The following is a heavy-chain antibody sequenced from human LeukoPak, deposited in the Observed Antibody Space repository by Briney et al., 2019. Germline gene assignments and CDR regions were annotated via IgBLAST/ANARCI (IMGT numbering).Heavy chain of an antibody. V-gene: IGHV4-31*03. J-gene: IGHJ4*02. CDR1: GGSISSGGYY. CDR3: ARDKIGTVTNYFDY. D-gene: IGHD4-17*01. Sequence: PSQTLSLTCTVSGGSISSGGYYWSWIRQHPGKGLEWIGYIYYSGSTYYNPSLKSRVTISVDTSKNQFSLKLSSVTAADTAVYYCARDKIGTVTNYFDYWGQGTLVTVSS. CDR2: IYYSGST.